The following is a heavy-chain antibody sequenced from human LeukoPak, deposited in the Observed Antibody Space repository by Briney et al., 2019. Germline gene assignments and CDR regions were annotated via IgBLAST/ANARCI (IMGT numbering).Heavy chain of an antibody. CDR3: ARGVAVAGYYFDY. V-gene: IGHV4-59*01. CDR2: IYYSGST. D-gene: IGHD6-19*01. Sequence: SETLSLTCTVSGGSISSYYWSWIRQPPGKGLEWIGYIYYSGSTNYNPSLKSRVTISVDTSKNQFSLKLGSVTAAGTAVYYCARGVAVAGYYFDYWGQGTLVTVSS. J-gene: IGHJ4*02. CDR1: GGSISSYY.